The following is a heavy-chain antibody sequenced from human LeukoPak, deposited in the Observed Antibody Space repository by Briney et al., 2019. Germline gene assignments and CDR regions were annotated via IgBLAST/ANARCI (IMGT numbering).Heavy chain of an antibody. CDR1: GGSISSYY. Sequence: SETLSLTCTVSGGSISSYYWSWIRQPPGKGLEWIGYIYYSGSTNYNPSLKSRVTISVDTSKNQFSLKLSSVTAADTAVYYCARDYYGSGPRALDIWGQGTMVTVSS. D-gene: IGHD3-10*01. CDR3: ARDYYGSGPRALDI. J-gene: IGHJ3*02. CDR2: IYYSGST. V-gene: IGHV4-59*01.